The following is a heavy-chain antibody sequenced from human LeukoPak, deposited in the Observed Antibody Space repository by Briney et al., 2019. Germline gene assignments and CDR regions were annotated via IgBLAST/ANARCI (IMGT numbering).Heavy chain of an antibody. CDR2: INWSGGRA. D-gene: IGHD3-22*01. Sequence: PGGSLRLSCAASGFTFDDYGMSWLRQAPGKGLEWVSGINWSGGRAGHADSVKGRFTISRDNAKNSLYLQLNSRRAEDTAVYYCARRMEVVVNPFDYWGQGTLVTVSS. V-gene: IGHV3-20*04. CDR1: GFTFDDYG. CDR3: ARRMEVVVNPFDY. J-gene: IGHJ4*02.